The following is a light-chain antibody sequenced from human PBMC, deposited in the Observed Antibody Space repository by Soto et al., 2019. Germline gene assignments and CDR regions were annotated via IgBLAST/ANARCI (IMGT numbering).Light chain of an antibody. CDR1: SSNIGAGYD. V-gene: IGLV1-40*01. CDR2: DNS. CDR3: QSYDSSLSGAV. Sequence: QAVVTQPPSVSGAPGQRVTISCTGSSSNIGAGYDVHWYQQLPGTAPKLLIYDNSNRPSGVPDRFSGSKSGTSASLAITELQAEDEADYYCQSYDSSLSGAVFGGGTQLTVL. J-gene: IGLJ7*01.